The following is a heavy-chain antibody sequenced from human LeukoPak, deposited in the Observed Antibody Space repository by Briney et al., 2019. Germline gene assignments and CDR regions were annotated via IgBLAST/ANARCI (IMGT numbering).Heavy chain of an antibody. CDR1: GYTFTSYY. D-gene: IGHD1-14*01. Sequence: ASVRVSCKASGYTFTSYYMHWVRQALGQGLEWMGIIKPSGGSTSYAQKFQGRVTMTRDMSTSTVYMELSSLRSEDTAVYHCARTGPQKKAHLYMDVWGKGATVSVSS. CDR3: ARTGPQKKAHLYMDV. CDR2: IKPSGGST. V-gene: IGHV1-46*01. J-gene: IGHJ6*03.